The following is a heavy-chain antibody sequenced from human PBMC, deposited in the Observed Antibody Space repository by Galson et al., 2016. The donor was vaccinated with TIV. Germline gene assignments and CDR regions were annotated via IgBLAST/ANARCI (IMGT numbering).Heavy chain of an antibody. J-gene: IGHJ4*02. CDR1: GFNFSDYY. CDR2: INPTSGGT. Sequence: SVKVSCKASGFNFSDYYFHWVRQAPGQGLEWMGWINPTSGGTKYAQKFQAWVTLTRDTSINTAHMEMSRLKSDDTAVYYCTRDGRGNWKYVDYFDYWGQGTLVTVSS. CDR3: TRDGRGNWKYVDYFDY. V-gene: IGHV1-2*04. D-gene: IGHD1-1*01.